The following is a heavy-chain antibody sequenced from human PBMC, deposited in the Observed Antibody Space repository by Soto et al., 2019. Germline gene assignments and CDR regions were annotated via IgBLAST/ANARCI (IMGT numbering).Heavy chain of an antibody. CDR3: ARAGVVDMATILDY. Sequence: SETQSLTSSVSGGSVSSDGSHWSWIRQPPGRGLEWIGHIYYSGSTNYNPSLKSRVIISVDTSKNQFSLKLSSVTAADTAVYYCARAGVVDMATILDYWGQGTLVTVSS. CDR1: GGSVSSDGSH. D-gene: IGHD5-12*01. V-gene: IGHV4-61*08. J-gene: IGHJ4*02. CDR2: IYYSGST.